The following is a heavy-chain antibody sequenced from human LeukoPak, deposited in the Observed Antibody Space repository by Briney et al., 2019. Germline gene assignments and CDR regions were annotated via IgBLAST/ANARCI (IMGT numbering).Heavy chain of an antibody. J-gene: IGHJ4*02. CDR1: GYTFTSYD. CDR2: MNPNSGNT. CDR3: ARGDIVVVPAAILELDY. D-gene: IGHD2-2*02. Sequence: ASVKVSCKASGYTFTSYDINWVRQATGQGLEWMGWMNPNSGNTGYAQKFQGRVTMTRDMSTSTVYMELSSLRSEDTAVYYCARGDIVVVPAAILELDYWGQGTLVTVSS. V-gene: IGHV1-8*01.